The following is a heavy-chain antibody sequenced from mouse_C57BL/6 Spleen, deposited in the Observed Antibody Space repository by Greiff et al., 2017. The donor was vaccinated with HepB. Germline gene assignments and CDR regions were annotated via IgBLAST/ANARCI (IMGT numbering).Heavy chain of an antibody. CDR2: ISDGGSYT. Sequence: EVQGVESGGGLVKPGGSLKLSCAASGFTFSSYAMSWVRQTPEKRLEWVATISDGGSYTYYPDNVKGRFTISRDNAKNNLYLQMSHLKSEDTAMYYCARDKKVTDWYFDVWGTGTTVTVSS. V-gene: IGHV5-4*01. J-gene: IGHJ1*03. CDR1: GFTFSSYA. D-gene: IGHD2-2*01. CDR3: ARDKKVTDWYFDV.